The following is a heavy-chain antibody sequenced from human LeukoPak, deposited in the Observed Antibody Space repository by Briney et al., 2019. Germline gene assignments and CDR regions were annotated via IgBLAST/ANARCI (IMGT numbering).Heavy chain of an antibody. J-gene: IGHJ4*02. D-gene: IGHD6-13*01. CDR2: INHSGST. CDR1: GGSFSGYY. V-gene: IGHV4-34*01. Sequence: SETLSLTCAVYGGSFSGYYWSWIRQPPGKGLEWIGEINHSGSTNYNPSLKSRVTISVDTSKNQFSLKLSSVTAADTAVYYCARHRAERRYSSSSQRGIDYWGQGTLVTVSS. CDR3: ARHRAERRYSSSSQRGIDY.